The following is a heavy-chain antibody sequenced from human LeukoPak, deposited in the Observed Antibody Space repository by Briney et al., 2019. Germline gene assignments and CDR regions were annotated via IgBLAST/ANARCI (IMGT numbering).Heavy chain of an antibody. CDR1: GGSISSYY. CDR2: IYYSGST. CDR3: AREDYGSAQGGLDY. V-gene: IGHV4-59*01. J-gene: IGHJ4*02. Sequence: SETLSLTCTVSGGSISSYYWSWIRQPPGKGLEWIGYIYYSGSTNYTPSLKSRVTISVDTSKNQFSLKLSSVTAADTAVYYCAREDYGSAQGGLDYWGQGTLVTVSS. D-gene: IGHD3-10*01.